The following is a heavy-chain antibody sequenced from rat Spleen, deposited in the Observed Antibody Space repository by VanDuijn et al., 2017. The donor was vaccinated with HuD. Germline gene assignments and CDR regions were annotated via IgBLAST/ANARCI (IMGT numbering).Heavy chain of an antibody. CDR1: GFTFSNYG. Sequence: EVQLVESGGGLVQPGRSLKLSCAASGFTFSNYGMHWIRQAPTKGLEWVASISPSGGSTYYRDSVKGRFTIARDNARSTLRLQMDSLRSEDTATYYCARRHYGYTDYFDYWGQGVMVTVSS. CDR3: ARRHYGYTDYFDY. D-gene: IGHD1-9*01. V-gene: IGHV5-19*01. J-gene: IGHJ2*01. CDR2: ISPSGGST.